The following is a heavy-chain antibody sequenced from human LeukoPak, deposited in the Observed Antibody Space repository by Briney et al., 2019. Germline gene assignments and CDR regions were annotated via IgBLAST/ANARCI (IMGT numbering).Heavy chain of an antibody. CDR3: VLAMTTMTTNGEFDY. CDR2: ISSNGGST. Sequence: GGSLRLSCSASGFTFSSYAMHWVRQAPGKGLEYVSAISSNGGSTYYADSVKGRFTISRDNSKNTLYLQMSSLRAEDTAVYYCVLAMTTMTTNGEFDYWGQGTLVTVSS. D-gene: IGHD4-17*01. J-gene: IGHJ4*02. V-gene: IGHV3-64D*09. CDR1: GFTFSSYA.